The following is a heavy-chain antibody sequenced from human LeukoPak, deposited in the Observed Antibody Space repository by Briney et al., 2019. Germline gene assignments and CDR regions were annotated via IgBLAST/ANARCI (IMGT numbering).Heavy chain of an antibody. D-gene: IGHD3-10*02. CDR3: AREISMFVNAFDL. CDR2: IWYDGSNE. CDR1: GFSFSNSG. Sequence: GGSLRLSCAASGFSFSNSGMHWVRQAPGKGMEWVAVIWYDGSNEYYADAVKGRFTISRDNSKNTVHLQMNSLRFEDTSVYYCAREISMFVNAFDLWGQGTLVTVTS. J-gene: IGHJ3*01. V-gene: IGHV3-33*01.